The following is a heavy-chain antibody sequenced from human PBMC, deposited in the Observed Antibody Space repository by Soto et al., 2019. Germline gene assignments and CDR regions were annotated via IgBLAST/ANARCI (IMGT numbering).Heavy chain of an antibody. Sequence: SETLSLTCTVSGGSISSGGDHWSWIRQHPGKGLEWIANIYYSGNTYHNPSLKSRVTISVDTSENQFSLKLSSVTAADTAVYYCARSGVIFYGMDAWGQGTTVTVSS. J-gene: IGHJ6*02. CDR1: GGSISSGGDH. V-gene: IGHV4-39*01. CDR2: IYYSGNT. D-gene: IGHD2-21*01. CDR3: ARSGVIFYGMDA.